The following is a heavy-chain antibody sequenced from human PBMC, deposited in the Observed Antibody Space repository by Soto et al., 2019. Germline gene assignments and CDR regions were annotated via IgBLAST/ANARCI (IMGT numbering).Heavy chain of an antibody. CDR2: NYYSGST. CDR3: ACIFSGGYGYGFYYYGMDV. D-gene: IGHD5-18*01. V-gene: IGHV4-39*01. Sequence: SETLSLTSTVSGVTISSSRYYWRWIRHPPGKGLEWIGSNYYSGSTYYNPSLKSRVTISVDTSKNQFSLKLSSVTAADTAVYYCACIFSGGYGYGFYYYGMDVWGQGTTVT. J-gene: IGHJ6*02. CDR1: GVTISSSRYY.